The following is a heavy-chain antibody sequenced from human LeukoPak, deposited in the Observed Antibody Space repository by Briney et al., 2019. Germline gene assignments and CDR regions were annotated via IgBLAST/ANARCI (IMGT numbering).Heavy chain of an antibody. CDR3: ARHSGDSSSSGAFDI. Sequence: PGGSLRLSCAASGFTFSSYAMHWVRQAPGKGLEWVAVISYDGSNKYYADSVKGRFTISRDNSKNTLYLQMNSLRAEDTAVYYCARHSGDSSSSGAFDIWGQGTMVTVSS. J-gene: IGHJ3*02. CDR2: ISYDGSNK. CDR1: GFTFSSYA. D-gene: IGHD6-13*01. V-gene: IGHV3-30-3*01.